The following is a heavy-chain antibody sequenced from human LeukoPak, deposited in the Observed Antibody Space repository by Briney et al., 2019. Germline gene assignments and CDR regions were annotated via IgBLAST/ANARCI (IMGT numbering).Heavy chain of an antibody. CDR2: ISGSGGST. V-gene: IGHV3-23*01. D-gene: IGHD3-10*01. CDR1: GFTFSSYA. J-gene: IGHJ4*02. Sequence: GGSLRLSCAASGFTFSSYAMSWVRQAPGKGLEWVSAISGSGGSTYYAASVKGRFTISRDNSKNTLYLQMNSLRADDTAVYYCAKVRGYYYGSGSYYADYWGQGTLVTVSS. CDR3: AKVRGYYYGSGSYYADY.